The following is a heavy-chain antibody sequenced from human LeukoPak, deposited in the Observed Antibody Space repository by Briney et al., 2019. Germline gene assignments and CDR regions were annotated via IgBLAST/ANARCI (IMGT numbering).Heavy chain of an antibody. J-gene: IGHJ4*02. Sequence: GGSLRLSCTASGFTFGDYAMSWIRQAPGKGLEWVGFIRSKAYGETADYAASVKGRFTISRDDSKAIAYLQMNSLKTEDTAVYHRTRDRGAYNLYDYWGQGTLVTVSS. CDR1: GFTFGDYA. D-gene: IGHD1-1*01. CDR3: TRDRGAYNLYDY. CDR2: IRSKAYGETA. V-gene: IGHV3-49*03.